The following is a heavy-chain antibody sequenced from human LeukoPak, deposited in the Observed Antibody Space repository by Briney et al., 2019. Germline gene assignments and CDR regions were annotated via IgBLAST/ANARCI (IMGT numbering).Heavy chain of an antibody. CDR3: AKDVVAARRGAFDI. CDR2: ISWNSGSI. J-gene: IGHJ3*02. V-gene: IGHV3-9*01. Sequence: GGSLRLSCAASGFTFDDYAMHWVRQAPGKGLEWVSGISWNSGSIGYADSVKGRFTISRDNAKNSLYLQMNSLRAEDTALYYCAKDVVAARRGAFDIWGQGTMVTVSS. D-gene: IGHD6-6*01. CDR1: GFTFDDYA.